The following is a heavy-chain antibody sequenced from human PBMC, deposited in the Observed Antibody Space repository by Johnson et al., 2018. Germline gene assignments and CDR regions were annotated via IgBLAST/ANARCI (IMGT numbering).Heavy chain of an antibody. Sequence: QVQLVESGGGVVQXGRSLRLSCVASGFTFSSYAMHWVRQAPGKGLEWVAVISYDGRNKYYADSVQGRFTISSDNSKNTLYLQMNSLRAEDTAVYYCAGGRGGYYDSSGYPGDAFDIWGQGTMVTVSS. D-gene: IGHD3-22*01. CDR1: GFTFSSYA. V-gene: IGHV3-30-3*01. CDR2: ISYDGRNK. CDR3: AGGRGGYYDSSGYPGDAFDI. J-gene: IGHJ3*02.